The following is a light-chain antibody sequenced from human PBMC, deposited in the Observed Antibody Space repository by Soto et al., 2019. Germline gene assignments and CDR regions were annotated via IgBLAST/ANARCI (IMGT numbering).Light chain of an antibody. V-gene: IGKV3-11*01. J-gene: IGKJ1*01. CDR3: QQRSNWLKT. CDR1: QSVNSY. Sequence: EIVLTQSPATLSLSPGERATLSCRASQSVNSYLAWYQQKPGQAPRLLIYDASNRATGIPARFSGSGSGTDFTLTISSLEPEDFGIYYCQQRSNWLKTFGQGTKVEIK. CDR2: DAS.